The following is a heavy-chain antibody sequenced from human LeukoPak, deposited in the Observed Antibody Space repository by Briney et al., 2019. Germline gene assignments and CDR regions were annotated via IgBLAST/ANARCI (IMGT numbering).Heavy chain of an antibody. Sequence: PSETLSLTCTVSGGSISSSSYYWGWIRQPPGKGLEWIGSIYYRGSTYYNPSLKSRVTISVDTSKNQFSLKLSSVTAADTAVYYCATQTIGGYYGSGSNWFDPWGQGTLVTVSS. V-gene: IGHV4-39*01. J-gene: IGHJ5*02. D-gene: IGHD3-10*01. CDR1: GGSISSSSYY. CDR2: IYYRGST. CDR3: ATQTIGGYYGSGSNWFDP.